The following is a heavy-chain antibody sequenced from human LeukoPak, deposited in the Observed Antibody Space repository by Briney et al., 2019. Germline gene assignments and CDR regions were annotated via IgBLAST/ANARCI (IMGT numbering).Heavy chain of an antibody. CDR2: IYYSGST. V-gene: IGHV4-59*01. J-gene: IGHJ4*02. CDR3: AKDGRDSSGWYSFTPQPPDY. CDR1: GGSISSYY. D-gene: IGHD6-19*01. Sequence: PSETLSLTCTVSGGSISSYYWSWIRQPPGKGLEWIGYIYYSGSTNYNPSLKSRVTISVDTSKNQFSLKLSSVTAADTAVYYCAKDGRDSSGWYSFTPQPPDYWGQGTLVTVSS.